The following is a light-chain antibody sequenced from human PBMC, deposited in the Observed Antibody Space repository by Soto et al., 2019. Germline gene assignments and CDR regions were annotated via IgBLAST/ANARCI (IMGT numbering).Light chain of an antibody. CDR2: GAF. J-gene: IGKJ1*01. CDR3: QQYGSSGT. Sequence: EIVMTQSPVTLSVSPGERATLSCRASQSINNNLAWYQQKPGQAPSLLIYGAFNRATGIPDRFSGSGSGTDFTLTISRLEPEDFAVYYCQQYGSSGTFGQGTKVDIK. CDR1: QSINNN. V-gene: IGKV3-20*01.